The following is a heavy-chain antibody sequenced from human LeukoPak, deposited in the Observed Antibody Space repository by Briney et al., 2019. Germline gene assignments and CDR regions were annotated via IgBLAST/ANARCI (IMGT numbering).Heavy chain of an antibody. V-gene: IGHV3-48*03. CDR2: ISSSAGTI. CDR1: GFTFSTYE. J-gene: IGHJ6*04. CDR3: ARDRYYGSGTYDV. Sequence: AGGSLRLSCAASGFTFSTYELNWVRQAPGKGLEWVSYISSSAGTIYYAASVKGRFTISRDNAKNSLYLQMNSLRAEDTAVYYCARDRYYGSGTYDVWGKGTTVTVSS. D-gene: IGHD3-10*01.